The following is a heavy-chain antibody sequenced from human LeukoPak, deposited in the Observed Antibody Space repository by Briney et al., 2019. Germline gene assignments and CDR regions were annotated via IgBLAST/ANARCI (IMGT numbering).Heavy chain of an antibody. CDR3: ARNENSGWGYFDY. V-gene: IGHV3-53*01. Sequence: GGSLRLSCEASGFTVSSTHMVWVRQAPGKGLEWVSVTYTGGSSYYAGSVQGRFIISRDISKNTLYLQMNNLRAEDSALYYCARNENSGWGYFDYWGQGTLVTVSS. CDR1: GFTVSSTH. CDR2: TYTGGSS. D-gene: IGHD5-12*01. J-gene: IGHJ4*02.